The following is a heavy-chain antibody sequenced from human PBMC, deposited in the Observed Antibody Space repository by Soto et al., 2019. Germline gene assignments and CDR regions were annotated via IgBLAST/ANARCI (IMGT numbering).Heavy chain of an antibody. CDR1: GGSFIGYY. Sequence: SETLSLTCAVCGGSFIGYYCSWIRQPPGKGLEWIGEIKHSGITNYNPSLKSRVTISVDTSKNQFSLKLSSVTAADTAVYYCARARGHKFDYWGQRNLVTVSS. CDR2: IKHSGIT. V-gene: IGHV4-34*01. J-gene: IGHJ4*02. CDR3: ARARGHKFDY. D-gene: IGHD2-21*01.